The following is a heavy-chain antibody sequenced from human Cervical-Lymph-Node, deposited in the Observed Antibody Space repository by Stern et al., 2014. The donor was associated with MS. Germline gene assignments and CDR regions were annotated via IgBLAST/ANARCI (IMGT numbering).Heavy chain of an antibody. J-gene: IGHJ4*02. CDR2: IMPDGSEQ. Sequence: EVQLVQSGGGLVQPGGSLRLSCAASGFTFSNYWMSWVRQTPGKGLELVAHIMPDGSEQHHAGSLKARFTISRDNAKNSLYLHMNSLRVEDTAVYYCVRSGGFGDSYSDYWGQGTLVTVSS. D-gene: IGHD3-10*01. CDR1: GFTFSNYW. CDR3: VRSGGFGDSYSDY. V-gene: IGHV3-7*01.